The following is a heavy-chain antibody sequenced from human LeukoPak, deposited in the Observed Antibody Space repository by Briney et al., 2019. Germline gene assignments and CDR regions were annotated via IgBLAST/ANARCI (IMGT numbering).Heavy chain of an antibody. CDR1: GGSISSYY. J-gene: IGHJ4*02. D-gene: IGHD3-22*01. CDR3: ARGRHYYDSSGYGY. CDR2: IYYSGST. V-gene: IGHV4-39*07. Sequence: SETLSLTCTVSGGSISSYYWGWIRQPPGKGLEWIGSIYYSGSTYYNPSLKSRVTISVDTSKNQFSLKLSSVTAADTAVYYCARGRHYYDSSGYGYWGQGTLVTVSS.